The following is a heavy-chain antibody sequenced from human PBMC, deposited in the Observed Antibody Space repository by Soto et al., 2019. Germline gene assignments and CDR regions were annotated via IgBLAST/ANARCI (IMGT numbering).Heavy chain of an antibody. J-gene: IGHJ6*02. CDR1: GGTFSSYA. D-gene: IGHD3-22*01. V-gene: IGHV1-69*13. CDR2: IIPIFGTA. Sequence: SVKVSCKASGGTFSSYAISWVRQAPGQGLEWMGGIIPIFGTANYAQKFQGRVTITADESTSTAYMELNSLRAEDTAVYYCAKEGSYYYDSSGLYGMDVWGQGTTVTVSS. CDR3: AKEGSYYYDSSGLYGMDV.